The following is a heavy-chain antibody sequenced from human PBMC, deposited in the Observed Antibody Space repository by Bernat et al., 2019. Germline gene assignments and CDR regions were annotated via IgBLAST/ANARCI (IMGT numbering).Heavy chain of an antibody. CDR2: INPNSGGT. D-gene: IGHD6-19*01. V-gene: IGHV1-2*04. CDR1: GYTFTGYY. Sequence: QVQLVQSGAEVKKPGASVKVSCKASGYTFTGYYMHWVRQAPGQGLEWMGWINPNSGGTNYAQKFQGWVTMTRDTSISTAYMELSRLRSDDTAVYYCAREAPPGAGSIAVAGATGEFDYWGQGTLVTVSS. CDR3: AREAPPGAGSIAVAGATGEFDY. J-gene: IGHJ4*02.